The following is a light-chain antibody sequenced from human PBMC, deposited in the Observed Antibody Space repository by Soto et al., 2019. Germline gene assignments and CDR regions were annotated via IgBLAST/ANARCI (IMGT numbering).Light chain of an antibody. CDR2: DDN. CDR3: ATWDSSLIAGL. J-gene: IGLJ2*01. V-gene: IGLV1-51*01. Sequence: QYVLTRPPSVSAAPGQRVTISCSGSNSNIGNNYVSWYQHLPGTAPKLLIYDDNKRPSGIPDRFSGTKSGTSATLGISGLQTGDEADYYCATWDSSLIAGLFGGGTKVTVL. CDR1: NSNIGNNY.